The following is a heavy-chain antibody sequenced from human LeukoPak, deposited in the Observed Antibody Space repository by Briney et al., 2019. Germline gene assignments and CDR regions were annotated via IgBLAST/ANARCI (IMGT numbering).Heavy chain of an antibody. CDR3: ARHPVSGYSSSSYAFDI. V-gene: IGHV3-21*01. CDR1: GFTFSSYS. D-gene: IGHD6-6*01. Sequence: PGGSLRLSCAASGFTFSSYSMNWVRQAPGKGLEWVSSISTASSYIYYADSLKGRFTTSRDNAKNLLYLQMNSLRAEDTAVYYCARHPVSGYSSSSYAFDIWGQGTMVTVSS. CDR2: ISTASSYI. J-gene: IGHJ3*02.